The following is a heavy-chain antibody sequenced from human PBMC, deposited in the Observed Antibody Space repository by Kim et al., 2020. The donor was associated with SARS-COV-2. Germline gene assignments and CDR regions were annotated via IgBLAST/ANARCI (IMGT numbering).Heavy chain of an antibody. Sequence: SVKVSCKASGDTFNNYGISWVRQAPGQGLEWMGRIIPNVGIVNYAQKFQDSVTMTADKTTSTVYMDLRSLRSDDTAVYYCARVRLNAYGDLELDYWGQGTLVTVSS. J-gene: IGHJ4*02. V-gene: IGHV1-69*04. CDR3: ARVRLNAYGDLELDY. CDR2: IIPNVGIV. CDR1: GDTFNNYG. D-gene: IGHD4-17*01.